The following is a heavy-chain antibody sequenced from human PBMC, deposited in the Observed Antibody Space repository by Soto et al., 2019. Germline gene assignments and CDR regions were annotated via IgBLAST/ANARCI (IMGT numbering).Heavy chain of an antibody. V-gene: IGHV1-69*01. D-gene: IGHD3-10*01. CDR1: GDTFKNCV. J-gene: IGHJ6*02. CDR2: IIPLFGTT. CDR3: AAELGFGKLSVV. Sequence: QVQVVQSGVEVRRPGSSVKVYCKASGDTFKNCVISWVRQAPGQGLEWMGGIIPLFGTTDFAQRFQGRITITTDESTTTAYMELSRRRSEDTATYYCAAELGFGKLSVVWGQGTTVIVSS.